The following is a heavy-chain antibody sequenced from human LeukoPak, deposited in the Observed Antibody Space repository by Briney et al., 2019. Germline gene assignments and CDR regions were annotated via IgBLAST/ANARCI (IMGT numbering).Heavy chain of an antibody. J-gene: IGHJ6*02. CDR1: GFTFDDYA. V-gene: IGHV3-9*01. D-gene: IGHD6-13*01. Sequence: PGRSLRLSCAASGFTFDDYAMHWVRQAPGKGLEWVSGISWNSGSIGYADSVKGRFTISRDNSKNTLYLQMNSLRAEDTAVYYCANAGRDSSSTISCGMDVWGQGTMVTVSS. CDR2: ISWNSGSI. CDR3: ANAGRDSSSTISCGMDV.